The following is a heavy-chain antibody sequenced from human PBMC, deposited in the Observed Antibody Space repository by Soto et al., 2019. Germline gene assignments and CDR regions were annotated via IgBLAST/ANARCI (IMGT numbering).Heavy chain of an antibody. CDR2: INPNSGGT. J-gene: IGHJ4*02. Sequence: ASVKVSCKASAYTFTVYYMHWVLQAPGQGLEWMGWINPNSGGTNYAQKFQGWVTMTRDTSISTAYMELSRLRSDDTAVYYCARESDDCSSTSCPLDYWGQGTLVTVSS. D-gene: IGHD2-2*01. V-gene: IGHV1-2*04. CDR3: ARESDDCSSTSCPLDY. CDR1: AYTFTVYY.